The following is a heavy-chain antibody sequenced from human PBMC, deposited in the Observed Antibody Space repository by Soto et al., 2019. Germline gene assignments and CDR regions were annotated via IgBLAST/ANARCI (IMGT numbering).Heavy chain of an antibody. D-gene: IGHD1-26*01. CDR3: ARDQAYPGSYSP. Sequence: SETLSLTCAVSGGSISSSNWWSWVRQPPGKGLEWIGEIYHSGSTNYNPSLESRVTISVDKSKNQFSLKLSSVTAADTAVYYCARDQAYPGSYSPWGQGTLVTVSS. CDR2: IYHSGST. CDR1: GGSISSSNW. J-gene: IGHJ5*02. V-gene: IGHV4-4*02.